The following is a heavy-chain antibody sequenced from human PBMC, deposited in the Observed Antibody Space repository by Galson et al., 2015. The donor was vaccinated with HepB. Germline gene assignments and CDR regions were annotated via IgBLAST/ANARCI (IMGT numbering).Heavy chain of an antibody. Sequence: ETLSLTCTVSGGSLSNYYWSWIRQPPGKGLEWIGHIYYSGGTTYSPPLKSRVTMSVDTSKMQFSLQLSSVTAADTAVYYCARTSAPRPNNWFDPWGQGTLVTVSS. CDR2: IYYSGGT. J-gene: IGHJ5*02. D-gene: IGHD6-13*01. CDR1: GGSLSNYY. CDR3: ARTSAPRPNNWFDP. V-gene: IGHV4-59*01.